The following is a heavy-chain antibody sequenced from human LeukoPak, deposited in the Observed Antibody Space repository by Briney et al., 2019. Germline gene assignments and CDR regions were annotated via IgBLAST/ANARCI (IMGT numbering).Heavy chain of an antibody. CDR1: GYTFTSYD. J-gene: IGHJ6*02. D-gene: IGHD6-19*01. CDR3: ASGHSSGWYWNAYYGMDV. CDR2: MNPNSGNT. Sequence: ASVKVSCKASGYTFTSYDINWVRQATGQGLEWMGWMNPNSGNTGYAQKFQGRVTMTRNTSISTAYMELSSLRSEDTAVYYCASGHSSGWYWNAYYGMDVWGQGTTVTVSS. V-gene: IGHV1-8*01.